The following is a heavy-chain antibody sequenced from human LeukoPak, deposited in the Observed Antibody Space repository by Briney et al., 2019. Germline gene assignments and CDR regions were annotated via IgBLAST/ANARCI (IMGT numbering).Heavy chain of an antibody. D-gene: IGHD4-23*01. CDR2: IGSSGSTV. CDR3: ARDTLEYSNSPDALDI. V-gene: IGHV3-48*03. CDR1: GFTFSAYE. Sequence: GGSLRLSCAASGFTFSAYEMNWVRQAPGKGLEWVSYIGSSGSTVYYADSVKGRFTISRDNAKNSLYMQMQSLRDEDTAIYYCARDTLEYSNSPDALDIWGQGTMVTVSS. J-gene: IGHJ3*02.